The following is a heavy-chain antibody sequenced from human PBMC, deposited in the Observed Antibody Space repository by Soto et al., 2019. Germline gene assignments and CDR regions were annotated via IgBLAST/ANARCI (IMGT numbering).Heavy chain of an antibody. D-gene: IGHD4-17*01. V-gene: IGHV3-23*01. Sequence: EVKLFESGGGLVQPGGSLRLSCAASGFTFSSYAMSWVRQAPGKGLEWVSAISGSGGSTYYADSVKGRFNIDRDKSKNTLYLQMTCLRAKETAVYYCATDLDGDYAPYYFAYGGQGTLVTFSS. CDR1: GFTFSSYA. J-gene: IGHJ4*02. CDR2: ISGSGGST. CDR3: ATDLDGDYAPYYFAY.